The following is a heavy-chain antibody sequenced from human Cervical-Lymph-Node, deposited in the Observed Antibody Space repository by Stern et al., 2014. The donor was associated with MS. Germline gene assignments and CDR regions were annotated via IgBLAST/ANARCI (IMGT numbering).Heavy chain of an antibody. CDR1: GYTFTSHG. D-gene: IGHD2-8*01. V-gene: IGHV1-18*04. Sequence: VQLVESGNDVRKPGASVKVSCKASGYTFTSHGIHWVRQAPGHGLEWLGWINTYSGKTNYAEKLQGRVTMTTDTSTKTAYMEMRSMRSDDTAVYYCARDTNWRYFDYWGQGTLVTVSS. CDR2: INTYSGKT. J-gene: IGHJ4*02. CDR3: ARDTNWRYFDY.